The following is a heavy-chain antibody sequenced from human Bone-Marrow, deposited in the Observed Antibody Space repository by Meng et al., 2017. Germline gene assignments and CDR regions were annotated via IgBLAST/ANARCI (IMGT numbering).Heavy chain of an antibody. Sequence: GESLKISCAASGFTFSDYYMSWIRQAPGKGLEWVSLISVSGGNTYYADSVKGRFTISRDNSKNTLYLQMNSLRAEDTAVYYCATKTTELDNWGQGTQVTVSS. CDR3: ATKTTELDN. CDR2: ISVSGGNT. J-gene: IGHJ4*02. CDR1: GFTFSDYY. V-gene: IGHV3-23*01. D-gene: IGHD1-1*01.